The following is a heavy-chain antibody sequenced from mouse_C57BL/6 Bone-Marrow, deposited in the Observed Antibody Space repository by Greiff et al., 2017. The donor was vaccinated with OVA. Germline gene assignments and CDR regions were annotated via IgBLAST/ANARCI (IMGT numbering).Heavy chain of an antibody. CDR3: ARTRLIQDFDV. D-gene: IGHD2-4*01. J-gene: IGHJ1*03. Sequence: QVQLKQSGPELVKPGASVKISCKASGYAFSSSWMNWVKQRPGKGLEWIGRFYPGDGDTNYNGKFKGKATLTADKSSSTAYMQLSSLTSEDSAVYFCARTRLIQDFDVWGTGTTVTVSS. CDR2: FYPGDGDT. V-gene: IGHV1-82*01. CDR1: GYAFSSSW.